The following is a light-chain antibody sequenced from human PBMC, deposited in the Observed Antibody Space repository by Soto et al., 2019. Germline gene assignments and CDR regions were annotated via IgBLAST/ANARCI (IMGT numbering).Light chain of an antibody. CDR1: SSDVGGYNF. J-gene: IGLJ1*01. Sequence: QSALTQPPSASGSPGQSVTISFTGTSSDVGGYNFVSWYQQLPGKAPKLMIYEVTKRPSGVPDRFSGSKSGNTASLTVSGLQAEDEDDYYCSSFAGTNSRYVFGTGTKVTVL. CDR3: SSFAGTNSRYV. V-gene: IGLV2-8*01. CDR2: EVT.